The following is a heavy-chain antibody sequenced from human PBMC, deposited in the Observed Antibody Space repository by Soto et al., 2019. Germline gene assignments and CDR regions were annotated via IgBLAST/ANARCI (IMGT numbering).Heavy chain of an antibody. Sequence: QVQLVQSGAEVKEPGSSLKVSCKASGGTFNSHTISWVRLAPGQGLEWMGRTIPILGITNYAQNFQGRLTLTADTSTRTASMELSSLRSEDTAVYYCAISTSDIMFDDYGTDVWGQGTTVTVSS. V-gene: IGHV1-69*02. J-gene: IGHJ6*01. D-gene: IGHD3-10*02. CDR3: AISTSDIMFDDYGTDV. CDR1: GGTFNSHT. CDR2: TIPILGIT.